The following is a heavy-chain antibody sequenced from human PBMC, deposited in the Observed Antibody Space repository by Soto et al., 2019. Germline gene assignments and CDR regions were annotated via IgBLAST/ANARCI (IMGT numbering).Heavy chain of an antibody. CDR3: ARDFRATGYYYYGLDV. Sequence: GGSLRLSCAASGFAFSSYAMNWVRQAPGKGLEWVSGISGTSGSTYYADSVKDRFTISRDNSKNTLHLQMNSLRAEDTAVYYCARDFRATGYYYYGLDVWGQGTTVTVSS. CDR1: GFAFSSYA. J-gene: IGHJ6*02. V-gene: IGHV3-23*01. CDR2: ISGTSGST.